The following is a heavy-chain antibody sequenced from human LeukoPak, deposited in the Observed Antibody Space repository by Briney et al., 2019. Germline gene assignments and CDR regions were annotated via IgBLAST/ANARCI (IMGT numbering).Heavy chain of an antibody. CDR3: ARGATSNPTKYYYYYYGMDV. J-gene: IGHJ6*02. D-gene: IGHD4-11*01. CDR1: GGSISSGGYS. Sequence: PSQTLSLTCAVSGGSISSGGYSWSWIRQPPGKGLEWIGYIYHSGSTYYNPSLKSRVTISVDTSKNQFSLKLSSVTAADTAVYYCARGATSNPTKYYYYYYGMDVWGQGTTVTVSS. V-gene: IGHV4-30-2*01. CDR2: IYHSGST.